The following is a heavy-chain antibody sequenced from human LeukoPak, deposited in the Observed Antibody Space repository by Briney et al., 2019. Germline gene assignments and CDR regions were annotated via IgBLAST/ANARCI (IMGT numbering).Heavy chain of an antibody. V-gene: IGHV4-4*02. D-gene: IGHD5-18*01. CDR3: VSHPYSSYYYHMDV. J-gene: IGHJ6*02. CDR1: GGSVSHSNW. CDR2: VHPSEGT. Sequence: SGTLSLTCAVSGGSVSHSNWWTWVRQSPGKGLEWIGEVHPSEGTNYNPSLKSRVTISLDKSKNQFSLKVSSVSAADTGVYYCVSHPYSSYYYHMDVWGRGTTVTVSS.